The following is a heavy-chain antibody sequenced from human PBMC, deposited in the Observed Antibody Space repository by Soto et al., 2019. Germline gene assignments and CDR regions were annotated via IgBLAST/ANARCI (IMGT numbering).Heavy chain of an antibody. J-gene: IGHJ5*02. CDR2: IIPIFGTA. CDR1: GGTFSSYA. CDR3: ARDYGEDSWFDP. Sequence: ASVKVSCKASGGTFSSYAISWVRQAPGQGLEWMGGIIPIFGTANYAQKFQGRVTITADESTSTAYMELSSLRSEDTAVYYCARDYGEDSWFDPWGQGTLVTVSS. D-gene: IGHD4-17*01. V-gene: IGHV1-69*13.